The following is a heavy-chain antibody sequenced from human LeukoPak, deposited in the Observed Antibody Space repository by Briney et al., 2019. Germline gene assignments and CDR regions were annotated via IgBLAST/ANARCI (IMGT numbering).Heavy chain of an antibody. Sequence: SETLSLTCAVYGGSFRGYYWSWIRQPPGKGLEWIGEINHSGSTNYNPSLKSRVTISVDTSKNQFSLKLSSVTAADTAVYYCAGILSSTSSVDYWGQGTLVTVSS. J-gene: IGHJ4*02. CDR1: GGSFRGYY. CDR2: INHSGST. CDR3: AGILSSTSSVDY. D-gene: IGHD2-2*01. V-gene: IGHV4-34*01.